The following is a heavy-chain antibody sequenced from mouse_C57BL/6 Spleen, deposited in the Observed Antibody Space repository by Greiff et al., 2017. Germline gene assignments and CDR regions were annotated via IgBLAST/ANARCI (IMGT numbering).Heavy chain of an antibody. CDR2: INPNNGGT. J-gene: IGHJ2*01. V-gene: IGHV1-18*01. CDR1: GYTFTDYN. Sequence: VQLQQSGPELVKPGASVKIPCKASGYTFTDYNMDWVKQSHGKSLEWIGDINPNNGGTIYNQKFKGKATLTVDKSSSTAYMELRSLTSEDTAVYYCARGGSNLDYWGQGTTLTVSS. CDR3: ARGGSNLDY. D-gene: IGHD1-1*01.